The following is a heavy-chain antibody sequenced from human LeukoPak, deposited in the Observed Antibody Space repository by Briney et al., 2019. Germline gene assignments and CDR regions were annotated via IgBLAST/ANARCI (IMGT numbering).Heavy chain of an antibody. CDR2: VGGGEDI. V-gene: IGHV3-23*01. CDR3: AKDAAPRNRLWDHFDC. CDR1: GFTFNIYG. D-gene: IGHD2-21*01. J-gene: IGHJ4*02. Sequence: PGGSLRLSCVASGFTFNIYGMSWVSQAPGKGMEWVSSVGGGEDIYYADSVKGRFTSYRDDAKNTFYLQMNSLRVEDTAIYFCAKDAAPRNRLWDHFDCWGQGTLVSVSS.